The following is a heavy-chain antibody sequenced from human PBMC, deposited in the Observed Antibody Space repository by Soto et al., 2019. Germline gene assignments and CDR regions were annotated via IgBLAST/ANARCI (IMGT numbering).Heavy chain of an antibody. Sequence: PSETLSLTCTVSGGSISSGDYYWSWIRQPPGKGLEWIGYIYYSGSTYYNPSLKSRVTISVDTSKNQFSLKLSSVTAADTAVYYCAREEYSGSDYYYYYGMDVWGQGTTVTVSS. V-gene: IGHV4-30-4*01. CDR1: GGSISSGDYY. CDR3: AREEYSGSDYYYYYGMDV. J-gene: IGHJ6*02. D-gene: IGHD5-12*01. CDR2: IYYSGST.